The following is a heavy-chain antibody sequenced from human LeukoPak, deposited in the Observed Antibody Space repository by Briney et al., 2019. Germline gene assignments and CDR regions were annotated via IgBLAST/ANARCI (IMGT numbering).Heavy chain of an antibody. CDR2: IRYDGSNK. J-gene: IGHJ3*02. CDR3: AREVLTGYAFDI. D-gene: IGHD3-9*01. Sequence: GGSLRLSCAASGFTFSSYEMNWVRQAPGKGLEWVAFIRYDGSNKYYADSVKGRFTISRDNSKNTLYLQMNSLRAEDTAVYYCAREVLTGYAFDIWGQGTMVTVSS. CDR1: GFTFSSYE. V-gene: IGHV3-30*02.